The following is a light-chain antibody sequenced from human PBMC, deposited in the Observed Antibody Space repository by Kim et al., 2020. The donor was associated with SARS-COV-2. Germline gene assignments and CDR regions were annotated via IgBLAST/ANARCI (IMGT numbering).Light chain of an antibody. J-gene: IGKJ2*01. CDR3: QQYGSSPPYT. Sequence: SPGERTTLSCRARQSVSSSYLAWYKQKPGQAPRLLIYGASSRATGIPDRFSGSGSGTDFTLTISRLEPEDFAVYYCQQYGSSPPYTFGQGTKLEIK. V-gene: IGKV3-20*01. CDR1: QSVSSSY. CDR2: GAS.